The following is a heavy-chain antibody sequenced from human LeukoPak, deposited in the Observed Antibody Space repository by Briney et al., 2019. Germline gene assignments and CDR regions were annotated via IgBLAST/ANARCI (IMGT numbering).Heavy chain of an antibody. Sequence: PGRSLRLSCAASGFTFSSYAMHWVRQAPGKGLEWVAVISYDGSNKYYADSVKGRFAISRDNSKNTLYLQMNSLRAEDTAVYYCARVRDGYNIFDYWGQGTLVTVSS. CDR2: ISYDGSNK. J-gene: IGHJ4*02. D-gene: IGHD5-24*01. CDR1: GFTFSSYA. CDR3: ARVRDGYNIFDY. V-gene: IGHV3-30*09.